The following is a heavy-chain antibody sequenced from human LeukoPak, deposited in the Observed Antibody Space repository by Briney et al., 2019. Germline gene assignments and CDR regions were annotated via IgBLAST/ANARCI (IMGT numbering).Heavy chain of an antibody. CDR2: INPNGGGT. J-gene: IGHJ4*02. Sequence: ASVKVSCKASGYTFNDYYMYWVRQAPGQGLEWMGWINPNGGGTDLAQKFQGRVTMTRDTPISTVYMELSRLRYDDTAVYYCARLSSSWRPFDYWGQGTLVTVSS. V-gene: IGHV1-2*02. D-gene: IGHD6-13*01. CDR1: GYTFNDYY. CDR3: ARLSSSWRPFDY.